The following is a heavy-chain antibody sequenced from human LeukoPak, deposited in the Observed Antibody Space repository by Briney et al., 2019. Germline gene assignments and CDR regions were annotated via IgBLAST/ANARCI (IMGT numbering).Heavy chain of an antibody. CDR3: TRDGEYSSSGAFDI. Sequence: GGSLRLSCAASGFTFSSYAMSWVRQAPGKGLEWVSAISGSGGSTYYADSVKGRFTISRDNSKNTLSLQMNSLRAEDTAIYYCTRDGEYSSSGAFDIWGQGALVTVSS. D-gene: IGHD6-6*01. CDR2: ISGSGGST. J-gene: IGHJ3*02. V-gene: IGHV3-23*01. CDR1: GFTFSSYA.